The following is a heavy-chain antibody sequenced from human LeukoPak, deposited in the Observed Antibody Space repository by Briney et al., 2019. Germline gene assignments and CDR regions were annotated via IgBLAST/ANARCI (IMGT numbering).Heavy chain of an antibody. V-gene: IGHV3-48*01. CDR3: ARLSPMVRGGLFDP. CDR1: GFTFSSYS. CDR2: ISSSSSTI. J-gene: IGHJ5*02. D-gene: IGHD3-10*01. Sequence: GGSLRLSCAASGFTFSSYSMNWVRQAPGKGLEWVSYISSSSSTIYYADSVKGRFTISRDNAKNSLYLQMNSLRAEDTAVYYCARLSPMVRGGLFDPWGQGTLVTVSS.